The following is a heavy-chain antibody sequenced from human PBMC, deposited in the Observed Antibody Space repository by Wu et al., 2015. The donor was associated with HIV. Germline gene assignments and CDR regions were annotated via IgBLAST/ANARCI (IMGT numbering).Heavy chain of an antibody. Sequence: QVQLLQSGAAVRKPGASVRVSCKTSGYIFTDYYIHWVRQAPGQGLEWMGWMNPYTTNTGYAQKFQGRVTMTADISKSTAYMELRSLRSEDTAVYYCALNYYEGGLDVWGQGTTVTVSS. J-gene: IGHJ6*02. CDR3: ALNYYEGGLDV. V-gene: IGHV1-8*02. CDR1: GYIFTDYY. D-gene: IGHD3-22*01. CDR2: MNPYTTNT.